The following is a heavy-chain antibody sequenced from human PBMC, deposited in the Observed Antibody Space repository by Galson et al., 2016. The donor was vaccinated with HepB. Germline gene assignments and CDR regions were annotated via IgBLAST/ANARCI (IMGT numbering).Heavy chain of an antibody. CDR1: GYTFDTYY. CDR2: INPTGDRT. V-gene: IGHV1-46*02. D-gene: IGHD1-26*01. CDR3: VSGFLGARDF. J-gene: IGHJ4*02. Sequence: SVKVSCKASGYTFDTYYMHWVRQAPGQGLEWMGIINPTGDRTTFAQKFQGRVTMTRDTSTSTVYMELSSLRSEDTAVYYCVSGFLGARDFWGQGTLVTVSS.